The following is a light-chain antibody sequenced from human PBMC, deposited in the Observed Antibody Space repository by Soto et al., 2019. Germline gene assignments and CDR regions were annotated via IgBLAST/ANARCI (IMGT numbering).Light chain of an antibody. CDR2: KAS. J-gene: IGKJ4*01. CDR1: QSISTW. CDR3: QQYKTYPLT. Sequence: DIQMTQSPSTLSASVGDRVTITCRASQSISTWLAWYLQKPGKAPKLLIYKASSLEGGVPSRFSGSGSGTEFNITISSLQPDDFSTYYCQQYKTYPLTFGGGTTVDIK. V-gene: IGKV1-5*03.